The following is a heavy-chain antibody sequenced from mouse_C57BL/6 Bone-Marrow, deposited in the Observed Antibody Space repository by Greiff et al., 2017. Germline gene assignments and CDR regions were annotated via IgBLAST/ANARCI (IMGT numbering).Heavy chain of an antibody. Sequence: VQLVESGPELVKPGDSVKISCKASGYSFTGYFMNWVMQSHGKSLEWIGRINPYNGDTFYNQKFKGKATLTVDKSTSTAHMELRSLTSEDSAVYYGARNEPMDYWGQGTSVTVSS. CDR2: INPYNGDT. CDR3: ARNEPMDY. CDR1: GYSFTGYF. V-gene: IGHV1-20*01. J-gene: IGHJ4*01.